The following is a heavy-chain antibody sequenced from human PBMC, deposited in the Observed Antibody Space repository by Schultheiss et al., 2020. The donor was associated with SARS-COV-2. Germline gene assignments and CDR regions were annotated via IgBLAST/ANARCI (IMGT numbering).Heavy chain of an antibody. D-gene: IGHD4-11*01. V-gene: IGHV4-34*01. Sequence: SETLSLTCAVYGGSFSGYYWSWIRQPPGKGLEWIGEINHSGSTNYNPSLKSRVTISVDTSKNQFSLKLSSVTAADTAVYYCARGTVAHGYWGQGTLVTVSS. CDR3: ARGTVAHGY. CDR2: INHSGST. CDR1: GGSFSGYY. J-gene: IGHJ4*02.